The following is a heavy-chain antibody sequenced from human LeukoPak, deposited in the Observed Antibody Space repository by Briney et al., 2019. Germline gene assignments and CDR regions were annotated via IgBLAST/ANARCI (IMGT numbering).Heavy chain of an antibody. Sequence: KPSETLSLTCTVSGGSISSYYWSWIRQPPGKGLEWIGYIYYSGSTNYNPSLKSRVTIPVDTSKNQFSLKLRSVTAADTAVYYCARQRITMVRGVEYYFDYWGQGTLVTVSS. V-gene: IGHV4-59*08. CDR1: GGSISSYY. CDR2: IYYSGST. D-gene: IGHD3-10*01. J-gene: IGHJ4*02. CDR3: ARQRITMVRGVEYYFDY.